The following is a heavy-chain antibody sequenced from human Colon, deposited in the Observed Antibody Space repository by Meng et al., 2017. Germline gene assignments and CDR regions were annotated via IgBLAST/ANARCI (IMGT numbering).Heavy chain of an antibody. V-gene: IGHV3-9*01. CDR2: ISRNSGRI. D-gene: IGHD6-13*01. CDR1: GFTFNNYV. CDR3: AKDISTNSGYYYFDY. J-gene: IGHJ4*02. Sequence: SLKISCAASGFTFNNYVMHWVRQAPGRGLEWVSGISRNSGRIAYADSVKGRFTISRDSAKNSLYLQMNSLINEDTALYYCAKDISTNSGYYYFDYWGQGTLVTVSS.